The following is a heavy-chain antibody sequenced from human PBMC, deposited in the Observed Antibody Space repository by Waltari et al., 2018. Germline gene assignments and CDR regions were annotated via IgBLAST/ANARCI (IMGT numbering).Heavy chain of an antibody. CDR2: MNPNSGNT. V-gene: IGHV1-8*01. CDR3: ARGLPGYGASVNRYYYYGMDV. Sequence: QVQLVQSGAEVKKPGASVKVSCKASGYTFTSYDINWARQANGQGLEWMGWMNPNSGNTGYAQKFQGRVTMTRNTSISTAYMELSSLRSEDTAVYYCARGLPGYGASVNRYYYYGMDVWGQGTTVTVSS. J-gene: IGHJ6*02. D-gene: IGHD4-17*01. CDR1: GYTFTSYD.